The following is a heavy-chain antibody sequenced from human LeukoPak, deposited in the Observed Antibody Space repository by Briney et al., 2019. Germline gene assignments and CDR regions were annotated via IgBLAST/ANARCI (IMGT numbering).Heavy chain of an antibody. V-gene: IGHV3-74*01. J-gene: IGHJ5*02. CDR1: GFTVSSNY. D-gene: IGHD4/OR15-4a*01. CDR3: AKSDYFDP. CDR2: IKHDGTTA. Sequence: GGSLRLSCAASGFTVSSNYMSWVRQAPGKGLEWVSRIKHDGTTATYADSVRGRFSISRDNAKNTVYLQMNSLRAEDTAVYYCAKSDYFDPWGQGTLVTVSS.